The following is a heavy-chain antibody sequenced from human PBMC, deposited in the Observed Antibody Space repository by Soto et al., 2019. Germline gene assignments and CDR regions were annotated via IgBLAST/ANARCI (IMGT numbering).Heavy chain of an antibody. CDR1: GFTFSSYS. CDR2: ISSSSSYI. J-gene: IGHJ3*02. CDR3: ARVGSPDAFDI. D-gene: IGHD3-16*01. V-gene: IGHV3-21*01. Sequence: XGSLRLSCAASGFTFSSYSMNWVRQAPGKGLEWVSSISSSSSYIYYADSVKGRFTISRDNAKNSLYLQMNSLRAEDTAVYYCARVGSPDAFDIWGQGTMVTVS.